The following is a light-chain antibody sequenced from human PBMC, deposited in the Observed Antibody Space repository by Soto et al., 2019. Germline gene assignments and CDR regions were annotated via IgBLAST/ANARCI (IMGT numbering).Light chain of an antibody. CDR2: AAS. Sequence: IQLTQSPSSLSASVGDRVTITCPASQAISSYLAWYQQKPGKAPKVLIYAASELQSGVPSRFRGSGSGKDFTLTISSLQPEDFATYYCLQINSYPRTFGQGTKVEIK. CDR1: QAISSY. CDR3: LQINSYPRT. V-gene: IGKV1-9*01. J-gene: IGKJ1*01.